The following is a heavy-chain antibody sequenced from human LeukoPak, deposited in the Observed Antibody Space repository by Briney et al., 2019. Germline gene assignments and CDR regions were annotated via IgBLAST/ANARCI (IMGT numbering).Heavy chain of an antibody. J-gene: IGHJ4*02. CDR3: ARHERDSSGWFGY. Sequence: PGESLKISCKGSGYIFTTYWIDWVRQMPGKGLEWMGIIYPGDSDTRYSPSFQGQVTISADKSISTPYLQWSSPKASDTAMYYCARHERDSSGWFGYWGQGTLVTVSS. D-gene: IGHD6-19*01. CDR1: GYIFTTYW. V-gene: IGHV5-51*01. CDR2: IYPGDSDT.